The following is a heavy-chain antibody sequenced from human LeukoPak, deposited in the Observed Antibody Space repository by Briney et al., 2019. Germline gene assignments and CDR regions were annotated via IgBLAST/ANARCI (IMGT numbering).Heavy chain of an antibody. Sequence: ASVKVSCKASGYTFTSYYMHWVRQAPGQGLEWMGIINPSGGSTSYAQKFQGRVTMTRDTSTSTVYTELSSLRSEDTAVYYCAREGYTGYSSGWSGGYFDYWGQGTLVTVSS. CDR2: INPSGGST. CDR1: GYTFTSYY. J-gene: IGHJ4*02. CDR3: AREGYTGYSSGWSGGYFDY. D-gene: IGHD6-19*01. V-gene: IGHV1-46*01.